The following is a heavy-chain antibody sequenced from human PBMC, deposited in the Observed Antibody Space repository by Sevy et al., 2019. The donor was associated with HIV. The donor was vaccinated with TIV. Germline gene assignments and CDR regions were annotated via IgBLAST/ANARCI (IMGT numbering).Heavy chain of an antibody. CDR2: ISSSSNYI. CDR3: AVVVAYCSGGSCFPGYYYGMDV. J-gene: IGHJ6*02. Sequence: GGSLRLSCAASGFTFSSYNMNWVRQAPGKGLEWVSSISSSSNYIYYADSMKGRFTISRDNAKNSLYLQMNSLRAEDTAGYYCAVVVAYCSGGSCFPGYYYGMDVWGQGTTVTVSS. D-gene: IGHD2-15*01. V-gene: IGHV3-21*01. CDR1: GFTFSSYN.